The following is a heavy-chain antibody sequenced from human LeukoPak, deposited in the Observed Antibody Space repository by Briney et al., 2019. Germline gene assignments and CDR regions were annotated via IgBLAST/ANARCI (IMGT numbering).Heavy chain of an antibody. Sequence: GRSLRLSCSASGFTFNKYAMQWVRQVPGKGLEWVSGISWNSGSIGYADSVKGRFTISRDNSKNTLYLQMNSLRAEDTAVYYCAKDGHKKRLVGTTTRGHFDYWGQGTLVTVSS. D-gene: IGHD1-26*01. V-gene: IGHV3-9*01. CDR1: GFTFNKYA. CDR2: ISWNSGSI. J-gene: IGHJ4*02. CDR3: AKDGHKKRLVGTTTRGHFDY.